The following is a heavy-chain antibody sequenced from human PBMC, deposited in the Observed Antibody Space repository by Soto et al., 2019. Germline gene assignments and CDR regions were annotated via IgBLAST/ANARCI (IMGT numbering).Heavy chain of an antibody. CDR1: NASISSRKW. J-gene: IGHJ3*02. Sequence: SETLSLTCTVSNASISSRKWWTWFRQTPGKGLEWIGEIYHSGSINHNPSLKSRVTMSVDKSKNQFSLKMTSVTAADTGVYYCASKFGELLADAFDIWGQGTVVT. D-gene: IGHD3-10*01. CDR3: ASKFGELLADAFDI. V-gene: IGHV4-4*02. CDR2: IYHSGSI.